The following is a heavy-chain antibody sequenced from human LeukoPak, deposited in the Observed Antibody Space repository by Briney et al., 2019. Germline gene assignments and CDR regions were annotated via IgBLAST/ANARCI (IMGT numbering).Heavy chain of an antibody. V-gene: IGHV3-23*01. Sequence: GGSLRLSCAASGFTFSSYAMSWVRQAPGKGLEWVSAISGSGGSTYYADSVKGRFTISRDNSKNTLFLQMNSLRAEDTAVYYCAKEAGFGESSYYYYMDVWGRGTTVTVSS. CDR2: ISGSGGST. CDR3: AKEAGFGESSYYYYMDV. J-gene: IGHJ6*03. CDR1: GFTFSSYA. D-gene: IGHD3-10*01.